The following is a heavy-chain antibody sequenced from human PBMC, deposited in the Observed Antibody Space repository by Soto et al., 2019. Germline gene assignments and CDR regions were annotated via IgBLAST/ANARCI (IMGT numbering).Heavy chain of an antibody. CDR1: GGSFSGYY. V-gene: IGHV4-34*01. J-gene: IGHJ6*02. D-gene: IGHD5-18*01. CDR3: ARARIQLWLRQDYYYGMDV. CDR2: INHSGST. Sequence: SETLSLTCAVYGGSFSGYYWSWIRQPPGKGLEWIGEINHSGSTNYNPSLKSRVTISVDTSKNQFSLRLSSVTAADTAVYYCARARIQLWLRQDYYYGMDVWGQGTTVTVSS.